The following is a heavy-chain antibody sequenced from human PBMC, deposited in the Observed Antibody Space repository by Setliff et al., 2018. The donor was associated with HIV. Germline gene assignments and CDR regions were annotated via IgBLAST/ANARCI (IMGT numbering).Heavy chain of an antibody. CDR2: ISSGGGFI. V-gene: IGHV3-21*01. J-gene: IGHJ4*02. D-gene: IGHD3-3*01. CDR1: GFSLNDYS. Sequence: GGSLRLSCAASGFSLNDYSMNWVRQAPGKGLEWVSCISSGGGFIYYADSVKGRFTISRDSAKNSVYLQMNSLRAEDTAVYYCARVWMATVSSDYWGQGSLVTVSS. CDR3: ARVWMATVSSDY.